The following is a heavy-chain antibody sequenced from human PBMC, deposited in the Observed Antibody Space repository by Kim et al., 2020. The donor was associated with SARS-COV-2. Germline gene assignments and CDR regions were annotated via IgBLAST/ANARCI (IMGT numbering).Heavy chain of an antibody. D-gene: IGHD3-10*01. V-gene: IGHV4-34*01. J-gene: IGHJ4*02. CDR3: ARAGSGSYYTDY. CDR1: GGSFSGYY. CDR2: INHSGST. Sequence: SETLSLTCAVYGGSFSGYYWSWIRQPPGKGLEWIGEINHSGSTNYNPSLKSRVTISVDTSKNQFSLKLSSVTAADTAVYYCARAGSGSYYTDYWGQGTLVTVSS.